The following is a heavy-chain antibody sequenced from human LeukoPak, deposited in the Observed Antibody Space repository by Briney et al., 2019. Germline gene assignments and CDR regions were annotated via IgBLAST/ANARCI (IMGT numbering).Heavy chain of an antibody. CDR2: MFYGRSV. V-gene: IGHV4-59*01. CDR1: GDSISNSY. Sequence: SETLSLTCTVSGDSISNSYWSWIRQPPGKTLEWLGNMFYGRSVNYNPSLRSRVIMSVDTSKNQFSLKLSSVTAADTAVYYCARDGAGYNQFDIWGQGTMVTVSS. CDR3: ARDGAGYNQFDI. J-gene: IGHJ3*02. D-gene: IGHD5-24*01.